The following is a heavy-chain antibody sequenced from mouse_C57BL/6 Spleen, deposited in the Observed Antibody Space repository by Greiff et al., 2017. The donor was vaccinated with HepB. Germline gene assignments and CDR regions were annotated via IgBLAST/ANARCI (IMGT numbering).Heavy chain of an antibody. CDR1: GYTFTNYW. CDR3: ARDGGRRFDY. V-gene: IGHV1-63*01. Sequence: VQLQQSGAELVRPGTSVKMSCKASGYTFTNYWIGWAKQRPGHGLEWIGDIYPGGGYTNYNEKFKGKATLTADKSSSTAYMQFSSLTSEDSAIYYCARDGGRRFDYWGQGTTLTVSS. CDR2: IYPGGGYT. J-gene: IGHJ2*01. D-gene: IGHD1-1*02.